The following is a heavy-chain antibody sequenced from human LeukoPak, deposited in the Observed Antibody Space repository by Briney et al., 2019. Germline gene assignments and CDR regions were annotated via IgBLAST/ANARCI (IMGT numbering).Heavy chain of an antibody. J-gene: IGHJ4*02. Sequence: PGGSLRLSCAAAGFTFSSYAMSWVRQAPGKGLDWVSAISGSGGSTYYADSVKGRFTISRDNSKNTLYLQMNSLRAEDTAVYYCAKRGGRMGDSSGYYRYYYFDYWGQGTLVTVSS. CDR3: AKRGGRMGDSSGYYRYYYFDY. CDR1: GFTFSSYA. D-gene: IGHD3-22*01. CDR2: ISGSGGST. V-gene: IGHV3-23*01.